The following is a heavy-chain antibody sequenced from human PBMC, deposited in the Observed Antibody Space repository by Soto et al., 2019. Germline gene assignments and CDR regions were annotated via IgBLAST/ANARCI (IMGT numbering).Heavy chain of an antibody. J-gene: IGHJ4*02. CDR3: ARQLAYCGGDCYTEPINY. D-gene: IGHD2-21*02. Sequence: QAQLVQSGAEVKKPGASVKVSCKTSGYTFTDYYIHWIRQAPGQGLEWMGWINPKSGGTNFAQKFHGRVTVTRDTSIRTAYMELSRLTSDDTAVYFCARQLAYCGGDCYTEPINYWGQGTPVTVSS. V-gene: IGHV1-2*02. CDR2: INPKSGGT. CDR1: GYTFTDYY.